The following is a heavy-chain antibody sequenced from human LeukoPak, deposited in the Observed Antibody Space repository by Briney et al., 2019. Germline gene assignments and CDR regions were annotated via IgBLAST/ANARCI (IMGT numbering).Heavy chain of an antibody. V-gene: IGHV1-18*01. CDR3: ARNGAFRCSSTSCLYYFDY. J-gene: IGHJ4*02. Sequence: ASVKVSCKASGYTFTSYGISWVRQPPGQGLEWMGWIRAYSGKTNYAQKLQGRVTMTTDTSASTAYMELRSLRSDDAAVYYCARNGAFRCSSTSCLYYFDYWGQGTLVTVSS. D-gene: IGHD2-2*01. CDR2: IRAYSGKT. CDR1: GYTFTSYG.